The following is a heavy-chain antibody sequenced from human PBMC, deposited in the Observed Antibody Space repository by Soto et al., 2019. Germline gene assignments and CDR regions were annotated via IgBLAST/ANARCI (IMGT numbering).Heavy chain of an antibody. CDR3: ARDLGNEGYSSTTGGFTYYYYGMDV. CDR1: GYTFTGYY. V-gene: IGHV1-2*04. D-gene: IGHD6-13*01. J-gene: IGHJ6*02. CDR2: INPNSGGT. Sequence: ASVKVSCKASGYTFTGYYMHWVRQAPGQGLEWMGWINPNSGGTNYAQKFQGWVTMTRDTSISTAYMELGRLRSDDTAVYYCARDLGNEGYSSTTGGFTYYYYGMDVWGQGTTVTVSS.